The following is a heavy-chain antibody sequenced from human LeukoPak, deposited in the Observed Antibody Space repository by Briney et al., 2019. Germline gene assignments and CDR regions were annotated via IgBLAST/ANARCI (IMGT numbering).Heavy chain of an antibody. CDR2: IYHSGST. CDR3: ARDKYSSSWGGDWFDP. J-gene: IGHJ5*02. D-gene: IGHD6-13*01. V-gene: IGHV4-38-2*02. Sequence: SETLSLTCAVSGYSISSGYYWGLIRQPPGKGLEWIGSIYHSGSTYYNPSLKSRVTISVDTSKNQFSLKLSSVTAADTAVYYCARDKYSSSWGGDWFDPWGQGTLVTVSS. CDR1: GYSISSGYY.